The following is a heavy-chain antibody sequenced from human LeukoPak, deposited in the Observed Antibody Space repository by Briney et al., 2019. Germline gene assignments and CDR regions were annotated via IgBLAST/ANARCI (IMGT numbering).Heavy chain of an antibody. CDR3: ARVKFWSGYYRAPDFDY. J-gene: IGHJ4*02. CDR1: GYSISSGYY. V-gene: IGHV4-38-2*02. D-gene: IGHD3-3*01. Sequence: PSETLSLTCTVSGYSISSGYYWSWIRQPPGKGLEWIGEINHSGSTNYNPSLKSRVTISVDTSKNQFSLKLSSVTAADTAVYYCARVKFWSGYYRAPDFDYWGQGTLVTVSS. CDR2: INHSGST.